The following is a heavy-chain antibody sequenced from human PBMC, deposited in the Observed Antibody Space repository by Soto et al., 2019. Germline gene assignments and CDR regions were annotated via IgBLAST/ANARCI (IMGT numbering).Heavy chain of an antibody. V-gene: IGHV3-30*03. Sequence: GGSLRLCCAASGFTFSSYARHCVRQAAGKGLEWVGVISYDGSNKYYADSVKGRFTISSYNSKNTLYLQMNSLRAEDTAVYYCARAMYYYDSSGYYGLANYYYGMDVWGQGTTVTVSS. CDR1: GFTFSSYA. D-gene: IGHD3-22*01. CDR2: ISYDGSNK. CDR3: ARAMYYYDSSGYYGLANYYYGMDV. J-gene: IGHJ6*02.